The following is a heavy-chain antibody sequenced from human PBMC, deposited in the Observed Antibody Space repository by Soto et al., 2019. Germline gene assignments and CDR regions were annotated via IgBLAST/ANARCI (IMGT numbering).Heavy chain of an antibody. J-gene: IGHJ4*02. V-gene: IGHV3-30-3*01. Sequence: QVQLVESGGGVVQPGSSLRLSCAASGFTFSSYAMHWVRQAPGKGLEWVAGISYDGSNKYYADSVKGRFTISRDNSKNTLYLQMNSLRAEATAVYYFARDHGPLHYDILTGYTHFDYWGQGTLVTVSS. CDR2: ISYDGSNK. CDR1: GFTFSSYA. CDR3: ARDHGPLHYDILTGYTHFDY. D-gene: IGHD3-9*01.